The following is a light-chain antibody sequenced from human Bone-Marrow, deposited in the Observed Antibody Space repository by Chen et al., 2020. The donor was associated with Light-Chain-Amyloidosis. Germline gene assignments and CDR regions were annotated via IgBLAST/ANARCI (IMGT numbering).Light chain of an antibody. V-gene: IGLV3-21*02. CDR1: NIGSTS. Sequence: SFALTQPSSVSVAQGQSATIACGGNNIGSTSVHWYQQTPGQAPLLVVYDDSDRPSGIPERLSGSNSGNTATLTISRVEAGDEADYYCQVWDRSSDRPVFGGGTKLTVL. CDR3: QVWDRSSDRPV. CDR2: DDS. J-gene: IGLJ3*02.